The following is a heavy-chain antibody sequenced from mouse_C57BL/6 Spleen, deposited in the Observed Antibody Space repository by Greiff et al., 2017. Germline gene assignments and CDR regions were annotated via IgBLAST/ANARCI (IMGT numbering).Heavy chain of an antibody. D-gene: IGHD2-5*01. Sequence: QVQLQQPGAELVKPGASVKLSCKASGYTFTSYWMHWVKQRPGQGLEWIGMIHPNSGSTNYNEKFKSKATLTVDKSSSTAYMQLSSLTSEDSAVYYCASYYSNYERAMDYWGQGTSVTVSS. CDR3: ASYYSNYERAMDY. CDR2: IHPNSGST. V-gene: IGHV1-64*01. CDR1: GYTFTSYW. J-gene: IGHJ4*01.